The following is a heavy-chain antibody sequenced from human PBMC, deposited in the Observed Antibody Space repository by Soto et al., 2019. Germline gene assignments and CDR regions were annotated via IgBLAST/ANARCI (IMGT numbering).Heavy chain of an antibody. V-gene: IGHV3-7*01. Sequence: EVQLVESGGGLVQPGGSLRLSCAASGFTFSSYWMSWVRQAPGKGLEWVANIKQDGSEKYYVDSVKGRFTISRDNAKNSLYLQMNSLRAEDTAVYYCARVRGVPAAKFSYWGQGTLVTVSS. D-gene: IGHD2-2*01. CDR3: ARVRGVPAAKFSY. CDR1: GFTFSSYW. J-gene: IGHJ4*02. CDR2: IKQDGSEK.